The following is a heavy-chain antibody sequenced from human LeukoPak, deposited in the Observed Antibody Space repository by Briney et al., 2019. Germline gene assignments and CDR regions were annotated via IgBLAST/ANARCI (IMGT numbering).Heavy chain of an antibody. Sequence: GGSLRLSCAASGFTLTGYSMNWVRQAPGKGLEWVSYISSSGSTIYYADSVKGRFTISRDNAKNSLYLQMNSLRAEDTAVYYCARIGGEDYYYYYCMDVWGKGTMVTVSS. V-gene: IGHV3-48*04. CDR2: ISSSGSTI. J-gene: IGHJ6*03. CDR3: ARIGGEDYYYYYCMDV. D-gene: IGHD2-15*01. CDR1: GFTLTGYS.